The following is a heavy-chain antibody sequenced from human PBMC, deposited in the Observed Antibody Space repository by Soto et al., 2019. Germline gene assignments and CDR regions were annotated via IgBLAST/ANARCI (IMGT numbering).Heavy chain of an antibody. J-gene: IGHJ4*02. CDR3: ARGLVSSPLFDY. V-gene: IGHV3-21*01. CDR2: ISSSSSYI. D-gene: IGHD6-13*01. CDR1: GFTFSSYS. Sequence: GGSVRLSCAASGFTFSSYSMNWVRQAPGKGLEWVSSISSSSSYIYYADSVKGRFTISRDNAKNSLYLQMNSLRAEDTAVYYWARGLVSSPLFDYWGQGTLVTVSS.